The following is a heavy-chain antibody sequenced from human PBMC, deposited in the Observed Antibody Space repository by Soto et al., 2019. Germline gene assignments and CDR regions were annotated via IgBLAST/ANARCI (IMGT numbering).Heavy chain of an antibody. J-gene: IGHJ2*01. Sequence: QVQLQESGPGLVKPSETLSLTCTVSGGSISSYYWSWIRQPPGKGLEWIGYIYYSGSTNYNPSLKSRVTISVDTSKNQFSLKLSSVTAADTAVYYCARLVFGAAAERYWYFDLWGRGTLVTVSS. D-gene: IGHD6-13*01. CDR2: IYYSGST. CDR1: GGSISSYY. V-gene: IGHV4-59*08. CDR3: ARLVFGAAAERYWYFDL.